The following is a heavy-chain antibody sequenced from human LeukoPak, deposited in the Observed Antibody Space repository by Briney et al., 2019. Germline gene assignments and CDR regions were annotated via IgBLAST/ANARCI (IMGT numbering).Heavy chain of an antibody. J-gene: IGHJ4*02. CDR1: GFTFDDYA. V-gene: IGHV3-23*01. CDR3: AKGSGGSGSYSKYYFDC. Sequence: PGGSLRLSCAASGFTFDDYAMHWVRQAPGKGLEWVSAISGSGGSTYYADSVKGRFTISRDNSKNTLYLHVNSLRAEDTAVYYCAKGSGGSGSYSKYYFDCWGQGTLVTVSS. CDR2: ISGSGGST. D-gene: IGHD3-10*01.